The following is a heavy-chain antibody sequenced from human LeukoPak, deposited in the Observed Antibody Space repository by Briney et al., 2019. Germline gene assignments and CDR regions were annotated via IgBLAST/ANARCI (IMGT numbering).Heavy chain of an antibody. J-gene: IGHJ6*02. Sequence: SETLSLTCAVYGGSFSGYYWSWIRQPPGKGLEWIGEINHSGSTNYNPSLKSRVTISVDTSKNQFSLKLSSVTAADTAVYYCARGPGLYSSGGSCYYNYYYGMDVWGQGTTVTVSS. CDR2: INHSGST. CDR1: GGSFSGYY. V-gene: IGHV4-34*01. CDR3: ARGPGLYSSGGSCYYNYYYGMDV. D-gene: IGHD2-15*01.